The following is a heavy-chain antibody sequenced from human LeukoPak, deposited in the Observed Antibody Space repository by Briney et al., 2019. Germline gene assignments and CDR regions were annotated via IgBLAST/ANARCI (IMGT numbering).Heavy chain of an antibody. Sequence: GRSLRLSCAASGFTFDDYAMHWVRQAPGKGLEWVSGISWNSGSIGYADSVKGRFTISRDNAKNSLYLQMNSLRAEDTALYYCAKDISSGRFGELSPNDYWGQGTLVTVSS. J-gene: IGHJ4*02. D-gene: IGHD3-10*01. CDR1: GFTFDDYA. CDR2: ISWNSGSI. V-gene: IGHV3-9*01. CDR3: AKDISSGRFGELSPNDY.